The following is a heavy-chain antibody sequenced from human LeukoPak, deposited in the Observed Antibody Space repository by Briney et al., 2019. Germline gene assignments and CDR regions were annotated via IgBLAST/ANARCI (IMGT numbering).Heavy chain of an antibody. CDR1: GGSISSSSYG. D-gene: IGHD5-12*01. V-gene: IGHV4-39*01. J-gene: IGHJ4*02. Sequence: MSSETLSLTCTVSGGSISSSSYGWGWIRQPPGKGLEWIGSIYYSGSTYYNPSLKSRVTISVDTSKNQFSLKLSSVTAADTAVYYCAGYGGYTGLDYWGQGTLVTVSS. CDR3: AGYGGYTGLDY. CDR2: IYYSGST.